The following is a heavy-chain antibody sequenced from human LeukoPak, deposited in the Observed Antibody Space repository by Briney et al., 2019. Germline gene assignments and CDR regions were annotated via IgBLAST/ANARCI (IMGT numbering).Heavy chain of an antibody. J-gene: IGHJ4*02. D-gene: IGHD6-13*01. V-gene: IGHV1-18*01. Sequence: ASVKVSCKASGYTFTSYGVTWVRQAPGQGLEWMGWISAYNGNTNYAQNFQGRVTMTTDTSTSTAYMELRSLRSDDTAVYYCARAGRAQAAAGTLDYWGQGTLVTVSS. CDR1: GYTFTSYG. CDR3: ARAGRAQAAAGTLDY. CDR2: ISAYNGNT.